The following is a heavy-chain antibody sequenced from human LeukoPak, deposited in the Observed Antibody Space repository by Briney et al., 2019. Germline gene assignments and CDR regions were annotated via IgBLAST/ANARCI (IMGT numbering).Heavy chain of an antibody. Sequence: GGSLRLSCAASGFTFSSYAMSWVRQAPGKGLEWVSAISGSGGSTYYADSVKGRFTISRDNSKNTLYLQMNSLRAEDTAVYYCARAKSAADSTNEDEGWFDPWGQGTLVTVSS. V-gene: IGHV3-23*01. J-gene: IGHJ5*02. CDR2: ISGSGGST. D-gene: IGHD6-13*01. CDR3: ARAKSAADSTNEDEGWFDP. CDR1: GFTFSSYA.